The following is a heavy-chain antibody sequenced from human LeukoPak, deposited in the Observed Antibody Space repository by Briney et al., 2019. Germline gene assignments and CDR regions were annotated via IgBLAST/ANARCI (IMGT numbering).Heavy chain of an antibody. CDR2: IFYIGNT. CDR1: GDSISSSSSY. CDR3: ARVRRFYYDSSTKGAFDI. J-gene: IGHJ3*02. Sequence: PSETLSLTCTVSGDSISSSSSYWGWIRQPPGKGPEWIGSIFYIGNTFYSPSLKSRVTISVDTSKNQFSLKLTSVTAADTAVYYCARVRRFYYDSSTKGAFDIWGQGTMVTVSS. V-gene: IGHV4-39*07. D-gene: IGHD3-22*01.